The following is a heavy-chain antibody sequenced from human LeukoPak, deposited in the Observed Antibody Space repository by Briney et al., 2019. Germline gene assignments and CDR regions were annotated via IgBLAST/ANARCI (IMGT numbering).Heavy chain of an antibody. CDR2: INPDGTDT. Sequence: GGSLRLSCAASGFTFSNFWMHWVRQAPGMGLVGVSQINPDGTDTLYADSVKGRFTISRDNAKNTLYLQMDSLRAEDTAVYYCAKGSHFAFDDWGQGILVTVSS. V-gene: IGHV3-74*01. CDR1: GFTFSNFW. J-gene: IGHJ4*02. CDR3: AKGSHFAFDD. D-gene: IGHD2-21*01.